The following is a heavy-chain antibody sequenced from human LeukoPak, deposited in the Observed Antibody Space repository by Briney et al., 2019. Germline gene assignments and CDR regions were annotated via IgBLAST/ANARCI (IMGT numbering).Heavy chain of an antibody. D-gene: IGHD3-10*01. J-gene: IGHJ6*03. CDR3: ARGSGRDYYGSGAFYYYYMDV. CDR2: IYTSGST. Sequence: SQTLSLTCTVSGGSISSGSYYWSWIRQPAGKGLEWIGRIYTSGSTNYNPSLKSRVTISVDTSKNQFSLKLSSVTAADTAVYYCARGSGRDYYGSGAFYYYYMDVWGKGTTVTISS. CDR1: GGSISSGSYY. V-gene: IGHV4-61*02.